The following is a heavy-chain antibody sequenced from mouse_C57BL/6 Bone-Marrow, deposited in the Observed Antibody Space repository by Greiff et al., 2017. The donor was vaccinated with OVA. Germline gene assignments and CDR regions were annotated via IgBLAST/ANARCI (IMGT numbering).Heavy chain of an antibody. D-gene: IGHD5-5*01. CDR2: ISSGGSYT. V-gene: IGHV5-6*02. CDR1: GFTFSSYG. J-gene: IGHJ2*01. CDR3: ARGGLPGGY. Sequence: EVKLVESGGDLVKPGGSLKLSCAASGFTFSSYGMSWVRQTPDKRLEWVATISSGGSYTYYPDSVKGRFTIARDNAKNTVSLQLSSLKSEETAMYYCARGGLPGGYWGQGTTLTVSS.